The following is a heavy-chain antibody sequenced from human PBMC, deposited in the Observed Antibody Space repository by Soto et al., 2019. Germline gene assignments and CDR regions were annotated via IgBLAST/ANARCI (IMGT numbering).Heavy chain of an antibody. CDR2: ISAYNGNT. Sequence: ASVKVSCKASGYTFTSYGISWVRQAPGQGLEWMGWISAYNGNTNYAQKLQGRVTMTTDTSTSTAYMELRSLRSDVTAVYYCARSGYFDWLSPNWFDPWGQGTLVTVSS. V-gene: IGHV1-18*01. CDR1: GYTFTSYG. J-gene: IGHJ5*02. CDR3: ARSGYFDWLSPNWFDP. D-gene: IGHD3-9*01.